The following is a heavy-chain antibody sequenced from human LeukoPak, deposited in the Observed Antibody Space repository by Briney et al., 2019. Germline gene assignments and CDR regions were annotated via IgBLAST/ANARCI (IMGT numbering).Heavy chain of an antibody. V-gene: IGHV4-59*12. D-gene: IGHD4-11*01. J-gene: IGHJ4*02. CDR3: ARATPTSFDY. Sequence: SETLSLTCTVSGGSISSYYWSWIRQPPGKGLEWIGSIYYSGSTYYNPSLKSRVTISVDTSKNQFSLKLSSVTAADTAVYYCARATPTSFDYWGQGTLVTVSS. CDR1: GGSISSYY. CDR2: IYYSGST.